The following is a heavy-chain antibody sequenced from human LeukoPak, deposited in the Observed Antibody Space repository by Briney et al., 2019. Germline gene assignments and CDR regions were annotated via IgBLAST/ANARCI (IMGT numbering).Heavy chain of an antibody. CDR1: RGTFSSYA. CDR2: IIPILGIA. D-gene: IGHD2-21*02. J-gene: IGHJ5*02. V-gene: IGHV1-69*04. Sequence: SVKVSCKASRGTFSSYAISWVRQAPGQGLEWMGRIIPILGIANYAQKFQGRVTITADKSTSTAYMELSSLRSEDTAVYYCARSPYCGGDCYSANWFDPWGQGTLVTVSS. CDR3: ARSPYCGGDCYSANWFDP.